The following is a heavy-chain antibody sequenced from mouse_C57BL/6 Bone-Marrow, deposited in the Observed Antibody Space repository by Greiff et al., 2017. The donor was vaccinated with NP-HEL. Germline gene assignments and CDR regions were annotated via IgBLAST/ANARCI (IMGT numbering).Heavy chain of an antibody. CDR1: GYTFTDYY. D-gene: IGHD2-4*01. J-gene: IGHJ1*03. CDR2: INPNNGGT. V-gene: IGHV1-26*01. CDR3: AREDDYDRYFDV. Sequence: EVQLQQSGPELVKPGASVKISCKASGYTFTDYYMNWVKQSHGKSLEWIGDINPNNGGTSYNQKFKGKATLTVDKSSSTAYMELRSLTSEDSAVYYCAREDDYDRYFDVWGTGTTVTVSS.